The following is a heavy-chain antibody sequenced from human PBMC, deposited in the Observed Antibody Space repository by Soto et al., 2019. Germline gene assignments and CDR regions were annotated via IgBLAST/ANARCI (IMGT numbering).Heavy chain of an antibody. CDR1: GGTFSSDA. J-gene: IGHJ4*02. V-gene: IGHV1-69*06. CDR2: VSPIFPKA. Sequence: QVRLVQSEAEVKKAGSSVKVSCKASGGTFSSDAVTWVRQAPGQGLEWMGGVSPIFPKANYAQKFQGRATITVDKSTSTVDMELNSLKSEDTAMYYCARCHSDSSGPGYLDSWGQGTLVTV. CDR3: ARCHSDSSGPGYLDS. D-gene: IGHD3-22*01.